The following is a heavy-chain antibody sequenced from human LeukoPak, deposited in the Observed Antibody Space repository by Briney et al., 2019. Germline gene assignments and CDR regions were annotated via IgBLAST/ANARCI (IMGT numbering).Heavy chain of an antibody. V-gene: IGHV4-59*01. J-gene: IGHJ3*02. CDR2: IYYSGST. CDR3: ATINYYDSSDPSLYRPWSRVANDAFDI. Sequence: SETLSLTCAVYGGSFSGYYWSWIRQPPGKGLEWIGYIYYSGSTNYNPSLKSRVTISVDTSKNQFSLKLSSVTAADTAVYYCATINYYDSSDPSLYRPWSRVANDAFDIWGQGTMVTVSS. CDR1: GGSFSGYY. D-gene: IGHD3-22*01.